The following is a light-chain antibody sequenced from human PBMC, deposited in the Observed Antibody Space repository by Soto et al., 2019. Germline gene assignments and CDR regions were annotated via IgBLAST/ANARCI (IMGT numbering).Light chain of an antibody. CDR2: EVN. CDR3: SSYAGSSKPGD. CDR1: SSDVGTYHY. V-gene: IGLV2-8*01. J-gene: IGLJ1*01. Sequence: QSALTQPPSASGSPGQSVTISCTGTSSDVGTYHYVSWYQQHPGKAPKLIIYEVNKRPSGVPDRFSGSKSGNTASLTVSGLQAEDEATYYCSSYAGSSKPGDFGTGTQVTVL.